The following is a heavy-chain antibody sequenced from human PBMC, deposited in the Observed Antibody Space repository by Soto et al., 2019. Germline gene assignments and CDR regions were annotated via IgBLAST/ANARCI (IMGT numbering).Heavy chain of an antibody. CDR3: ARDQLVVVPAAPYYYYMDV. D-gene: IGHD2-2*01. CDR2: ISAYNGNT. V-gene: IGHV1-18*01. CDR1: GYTFTSYG. Sequence: ASVKVSCKASGYTFTSYGISWVRQAPGQGLEWMGWISAYNGNTNYAQKLQGRVTMTTDTSTSTAYMELRSLRSDDTAVYYCARDQLVVVPAAPYYYYMDVWGKGTTVTVSS. J-gene: IGHJ6*03.